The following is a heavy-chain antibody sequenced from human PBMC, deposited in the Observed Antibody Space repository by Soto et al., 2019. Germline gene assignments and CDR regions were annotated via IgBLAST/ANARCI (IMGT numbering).Heavy chain of an antibody. D-gene: IGHD3-22*01. CDR1: GGSISRYY. CDR2: IYYSGST. V-gene: IGHV4-59*01. Sequence: PSETLSLTCSVSGGSISRYYWSWIRQPPGKGLEWIAYIYYSGSTSYNPSLKSRVSISLDTSKNQFSLKLSSVTAADTAVYYCARTYDGSGPNSGGYGFNIWGQGTMVT. CDR3: ARTYDGSGPNSGGYGFNI. J-gene: IGHJ3*02.